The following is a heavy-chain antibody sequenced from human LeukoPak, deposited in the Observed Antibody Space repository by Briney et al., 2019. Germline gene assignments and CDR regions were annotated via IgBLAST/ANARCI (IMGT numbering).Heavy chain of an antibody. CDR1: GFTFSSYW. CDR2: INTDGSRT. CDR3: ARVATGDWYFGL. Sequence: QPGGSLRLSCAASGFTFSSYWMHWVRQAPGKGLVWVSRINTDGSRTSYAGSVKGRFTISRDNAENTLYLQMNSLSAEDTALYYCARVATGDWYFGLWGRGTLVTVPS. J-gene: IGHJ2*01. V-gene: IGHV3-74*01. D-gene: IGHD1-1*01.